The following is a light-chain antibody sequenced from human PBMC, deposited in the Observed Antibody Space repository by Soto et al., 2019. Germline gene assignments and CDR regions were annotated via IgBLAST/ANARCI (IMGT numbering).Light chain of an antibody. J-gene: IGKJ2*01. CDR2: DAS. Sequence: EIVLTQSPATLSLSPGERATLSCRASQSVSSHLAWYQQKPGQAPRLLIYDASNRATGIPARFSGSGSGTDFTLTISSLEPEDFAVYYCQQRSNWAPYTLGQGTKLDIK. V-gene: IGKV3-11*01. CDR1: QSVSSH. CDR3: QQRSNWAPYT.